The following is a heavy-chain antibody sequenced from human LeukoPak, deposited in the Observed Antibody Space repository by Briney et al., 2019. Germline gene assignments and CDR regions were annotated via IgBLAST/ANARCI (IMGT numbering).Heavy chain of an antibody. V-gene: IGHV4-4*07. CDR2: IYTSGST. CDR3: ARDSLSRSSWSDPFDY. CDR1: GGSISSYY. Sequence: PSETLSLTCTVSGGSISSYYWSWIRQPAGKGLEWIGRIYTSGSTNYNPSLKSRVTMSVDTSKNQFSLKLSSVTAADTAVYYCARDSLSRSSWSDPFDYWGQETLVTVSS. J-gene: IGHJ4*02. D-gene: IGHD6-13*01.